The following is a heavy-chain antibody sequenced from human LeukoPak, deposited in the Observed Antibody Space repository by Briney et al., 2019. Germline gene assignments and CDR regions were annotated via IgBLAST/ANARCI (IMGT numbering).Heavy chain of an antibody. D-gene: IGHD5-18*01. J-gene: IGHJ3*02. CDR3: ARSGYSYGKGAFDI. Sequence: HPGGSLRLSCAASGFTFSSYWMSWVRQAPGKGLEWVANIKQDGSEKYYVDSVKGRFTISRDNAKNSLYLQMNSLRAEDTAVYYCARSGYSYGKGAFDIWGQGTMVTVSS. V-gene: IGHV3-7*01. CDR1: GFTFSSYW. CDR2: IKQDGSEK.